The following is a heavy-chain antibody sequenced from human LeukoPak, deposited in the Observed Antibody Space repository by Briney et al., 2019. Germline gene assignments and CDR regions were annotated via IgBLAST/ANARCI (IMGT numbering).Heavy chain of an antibody. CDR3: ARGPPVLFDY. Sequence: PSETLSLTCTVSGGSISSGGYCWSWIRQPPGKGLEWIGYIYHSGSTYYNPSLKSRVTISVDRSKNQFSLKLSSVTAADTAVYYCARGPPVLFDYWGQGTLVTVSS. CDR1: GGSISSGGYC. J-gene: IGHJ4*02. CDR2: IYHSGST. V-gene: IGHV4-30-2*01. D-gene: IGHD2/OR15-2a*01.